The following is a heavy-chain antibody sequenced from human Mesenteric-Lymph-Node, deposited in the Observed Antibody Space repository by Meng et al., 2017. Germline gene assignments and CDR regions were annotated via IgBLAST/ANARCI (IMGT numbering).Heavy chain of an antibody. V-gene: IGHV1-69*02. Sequence: SVKVSCKASGGSFSTYTISWVREAPGQGLEWMGRIMPILNITTYAQKFQGRVAITADKSTSTAYMEPSSLRYDDTAVYFCARAVPGTLFGVWGQGTTVTVSS. CDR3: ARAVPGTLFGV. CDR1: GGSFSTYT. J-gene: IGHJ6*02. CDR2: IMPILNIT. D-gene: IGHD6-19*01.